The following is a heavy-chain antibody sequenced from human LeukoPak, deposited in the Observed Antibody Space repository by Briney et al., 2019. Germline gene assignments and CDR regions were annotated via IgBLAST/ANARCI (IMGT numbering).Heavy chain of an antibody. J-gene: IGHJ5*02. CDR3: ARLDSSSWNNWFDP. V-gene: IGHV1-69*05. CDR1: GGTFSSYA. Sequence: GSSVKVSCKASGGTFSSYAISWVRQAPGQGLEWMGRITPIFGTANYAQKFQGRVTITTDESTSTAYMELSSLRSEDTAVYYCARLDSSSWNNWFDPWGQGTLVTVSS. CDR2: ITPIFGTA. D-gene: IGHD6-13*01.